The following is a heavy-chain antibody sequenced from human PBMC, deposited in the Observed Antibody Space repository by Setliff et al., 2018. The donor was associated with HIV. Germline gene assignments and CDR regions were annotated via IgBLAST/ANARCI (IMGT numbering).Heavy chain of an antibody. D-gene: IGHD6-6*01. CDR3: ARDPRTDSSYAWFDS. V-gene: IGHV3-7*03. J-gene: IGHJ5*01. CDR1: GFTFDTYW. Sequence: GGSLRLSCAASGFTFDTYWMGWVRQAPSKGLEWVANMKEDGSEKKYVDSMKGRLTISRDNAKNSLYLQMTSLRAEDTALYFCARDPRTDSSYAWFDSWGQGTLVTVSS. CDR2: MKEDGSEK.